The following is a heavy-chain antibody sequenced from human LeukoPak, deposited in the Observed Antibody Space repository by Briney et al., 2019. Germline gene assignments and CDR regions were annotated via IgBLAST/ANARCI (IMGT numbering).Heavy chain of an antibody. CDR1: GYSFTRYW. CDR2: IYTGDADT. Sequence: GESLKISFRGSGYSFTRYWIGWGRQMPGKGLEWGGIIYTGDADTRYSPSFQGHVTLSADKSISTASLQWSSLKASDTAMYYCARRGVEQQLVRNWFDPWGQGTLVTVSS. CDR3: ARRGVEQQLVRNWFDP. J-gene: IGHJ5*02. D-gene: IGHD6-13*01. V-gene: IGHV5-51*01.